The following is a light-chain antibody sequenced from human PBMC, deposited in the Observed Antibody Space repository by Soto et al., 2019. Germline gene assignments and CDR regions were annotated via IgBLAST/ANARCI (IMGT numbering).Light chain of an antibody. CDR2: KAS. CDR3: QQYHTYWWT. V-gene: IGKV1-5*03. CDR1: QTIINW. J-gene: IGKJ1*01. Sequence: IQMIQSTSTLSASVGDRVTITCRASQTIINWLAWYQQKPGKDPKLLIYKASTLEGEVPSRFSGSGSETEVTLTINSLQPDESATYYCQQYHTYWWTFGQGTK.